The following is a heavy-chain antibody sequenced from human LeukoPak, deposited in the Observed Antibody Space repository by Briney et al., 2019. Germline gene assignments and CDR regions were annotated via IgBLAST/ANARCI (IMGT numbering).Heavy chain of an antibody. CDR2: IYHSGST. D-gene: IGHD5-24*01. V-gene: IGHV4-30-2*02. CDR3: ARGGNTMGYYYYGMDV. J-gene: IGHJ6*02. CDR1: GGSISSGGYS. Sequence: SETLSLTCAVSGGSISSGGYSWSWIRQPPGKGLEWIGYIYHSGSTYYNPSLKSRVTISVDTSKNQFSLKLSSVTAADTAVYYCARGGNTMGYYYYGMDVWGQGTTVTVSS.